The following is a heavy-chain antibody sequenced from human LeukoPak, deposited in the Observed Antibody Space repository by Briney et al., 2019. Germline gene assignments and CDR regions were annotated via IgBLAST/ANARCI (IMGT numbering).Heavy chain of an antibody. V-gene: IGHV1-8*02. CDR1: GYTFRSYE. J-gene: IGHJ4*02. CDR3: ARGHGYY. CDR2: MNPNSDST. Sequence: ASVKVSCKTSGYTFRSYEINWVRQATGRGLEWMGWMNPNSDSTGYAEKFQGRVTLTSNTSISTAYMELSSLRSEDTAVYYCARGHGYYWGQGTLVTVSS. D-gene: IGHD3-16*01.